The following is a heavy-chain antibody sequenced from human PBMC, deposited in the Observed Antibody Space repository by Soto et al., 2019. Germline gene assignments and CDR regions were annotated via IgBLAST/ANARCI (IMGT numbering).Heavy chain of an antibody. Sequence: QVQLVESGGGVVQPGGSLRLSCAASGFTFSVYGMHWVRQAPGKGLEWVAVISHEGSSKHYADSVQGRFTISRDNARNTVSLLMNSLRAEDTAIYYCAKTIPTSGVSSRGRGALLDSWGQGTLVTVSS. J-gene: IGHJ4*02. CDR2: ISHEGSSK. CDR3: AKTIPTSGVSSRGRGALLDS. CDR1: GFTFSVYG. V-gene: IGHV3-30*18. D-gene: IGHD3-3*01.